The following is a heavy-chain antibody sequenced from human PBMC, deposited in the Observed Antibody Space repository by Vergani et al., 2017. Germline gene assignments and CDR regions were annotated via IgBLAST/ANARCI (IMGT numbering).Heavy chain of an antibody. J-gene: IGHJ6*02. D-gene: IGHD6-6*01. V-gene: IGHV5-10-1*01. Sequence: EVQLVQSGAEVTKPGESLRISCKGSGYSFTSYWISWVRQMPGKGLEWMGRIDPSDSYTNYSPSFQGHVTISADKSISTAYLQWSSLKASDTAMYYCARGPSSSQANYYGMDVWGQGTTVTVSS. CDR3: ARGPSSSQANYYGMDV. CDR1: GYSFTSYW. CDR2: IDPSDSYT.